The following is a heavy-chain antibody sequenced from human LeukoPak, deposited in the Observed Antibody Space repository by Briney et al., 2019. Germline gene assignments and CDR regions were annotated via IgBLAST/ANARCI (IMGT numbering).Heavy chain of an antibody. CDR3: AKGPSAFYYDSRCNWFDP. J-gene: IGHJ5*02. V-gene: IGHV3-9*01. Sequence: GGSLRLSCAASGFTFDDYAMHWVRQAPGKGLEWVSGISWNSGSIGYADSVKGRFTISRDNAKNSLYLQMNSLRAEDTALYYCAKGPSAFYYDSRCNWFDPWGQGTLVTVSS. CDR2: ISWNSGSI. D-gene: IGHD3-22*01. CDR1: GFTFDDYA.